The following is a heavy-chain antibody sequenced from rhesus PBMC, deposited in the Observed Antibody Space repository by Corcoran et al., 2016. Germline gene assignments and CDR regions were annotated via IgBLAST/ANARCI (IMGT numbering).Heavy chain of an antibody. D-gene: IGHD2-21*01. J-gene: IGHJ3*01. Sequence: QVQLVQSGPEVKQPGASVKVSCKASGYSFTTYGLNWVGQAPGQGLEWMGWMNPYTGNPTYAQGFTERFVFSMDTSVSTVYLQISSLKGEDTAVYYCARGSDNGAFDFWGQGLRVTVSS. CDR3: ARGSDNGAFDF. V-gene: IGHV7-193*02. CDR1: GYSFTTYG. CDR2: MNPYTGNP.